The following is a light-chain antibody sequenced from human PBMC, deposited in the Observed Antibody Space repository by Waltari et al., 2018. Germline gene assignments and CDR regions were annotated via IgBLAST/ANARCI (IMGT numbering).Light chain of an antibody. V-gene: IGLV2-14*01. Sequence: QSALTQPASVSGSPGQSVTIFCAGPSNAVRGYYSLSWYHEHPGQAPRVIIYDVSDRPSGVSDRFSGSKSGNTASLTISGLQAEDEADYYCSSQSSNDVVLFGGGTKLTVL. CDR1: SNAVRGYYS. CDR3: SSQSSNDVVL. CDR2: DVS. J-gene: IGLJ2*01.